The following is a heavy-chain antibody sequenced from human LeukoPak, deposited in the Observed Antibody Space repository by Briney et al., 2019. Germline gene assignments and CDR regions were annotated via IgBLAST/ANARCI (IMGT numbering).Heavy chain of an antibody. D-gene: IGHD3-16*01. CDR1: GDPMSRYY. V-gene: IGHV4-59*01. CDR3: ARGGKYYDYVWGSYIFDY. J-gene: IGHJ4*02. CDR2: IYYSGST. Sequence: PSETLSLTCTVSGDPMSRYYWSWIRQPPGKGLEWIGYIYYSGSTNYNPSLKSRVTISVDTSKNKFSLNLSSVTAADTAVYYCARGGKYYDYVWGSYIFDYWGQGTLVTVSS.